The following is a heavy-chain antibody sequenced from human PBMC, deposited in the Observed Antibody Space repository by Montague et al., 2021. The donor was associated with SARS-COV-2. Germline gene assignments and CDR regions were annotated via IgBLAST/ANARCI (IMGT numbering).Heavy chain of an antibody. Sequence: TLSLTCTVSGGSISGYYWSWFRQSAWKGLEWIGRIYNSGSTSYXPSLKIRVTMSVDTSKNQFSLKLSSVTAADTAVYYCVRDQGRSNWNYPDYWGQGTLVTVSS. CDR1: GGSISGYY. V-gene: IGHV4-4*07. D-gene: IGHD1-20*01. CDR2: IYNSGST. J-gene: IGHJ4*02. CDR3: VRDQGRSNWNYPDY.